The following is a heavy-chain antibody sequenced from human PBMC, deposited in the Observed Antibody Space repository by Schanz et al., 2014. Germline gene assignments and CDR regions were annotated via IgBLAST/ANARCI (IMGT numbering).Heavy chain of an antibody. CDR1: GGTFSSYA. J-gene: IGHJ6*02. D-gene: IGHD5-18*01. CDR2: IIPILGIA. CDR3: ARGPSQGYSYGHNIGAYYYGMDV. Sequence: QVQLVQSGAEVKKPGSPVKVSCKSSGGTFSSYAISWVRQAPGQGLEWMGRIIPILGIATYAQKFQGRLTITADKSTSTAYMELSSLRSEDTAMYYCARGPSQGYSYGHNIGAYYYGMDVWGRGTTVTVSS. V-gene: IGHV1-69*04.